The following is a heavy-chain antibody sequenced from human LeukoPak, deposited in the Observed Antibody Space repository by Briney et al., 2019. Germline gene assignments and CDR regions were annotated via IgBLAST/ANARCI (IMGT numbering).Heavy chain of an antibody. V-gene: IGHV4-4*07. Sequence: SETLSLTCAVYGGSFSGYYWSWIRQPAGKGLEWIGRIYTSGSTNYNPSLKSRVTMSVDTSKNQFSLKLSSVTAADTAVYYCARETSYYYYYYMDVWGKGTTVTVSS. CDR2: IYTSGST. J-gene: IGHJ6*03. CDR1: GGSFSGYY. CDR3: ARETSYYYYYYMDV.